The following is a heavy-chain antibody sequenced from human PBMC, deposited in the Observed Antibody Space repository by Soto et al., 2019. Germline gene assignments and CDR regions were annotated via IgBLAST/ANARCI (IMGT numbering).Heavy chain of an antibody. V-gene: IGHV3-21*01. CDR2: ISFSNNYI. J-gene: IGHJ1*01. CDR1: GFSFNTYT. CDR3: TRTYYFGSGNFYKEYFQY. D-gene: IGHD3-10*01. Sequence: GGSLRLSCAASGFSFNTYTMSWVRQAPGKWPEWVSSISFSNNYIYYADSVKGRFTISRDDAKNSLYLQMNSLRADDTAVYYCTRTYYFGSGNFYKEYFQYWGQGTLVTVSS.